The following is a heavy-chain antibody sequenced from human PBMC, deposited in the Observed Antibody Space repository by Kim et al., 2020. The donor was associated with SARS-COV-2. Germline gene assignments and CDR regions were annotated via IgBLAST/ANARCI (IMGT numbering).Heavy chain of an antibody. V-gene: IGHV5-51*01. Sequence: GESLKISCKASGYNFANNWIAFLRRIAVRIREGTGKIYRYEDTRTAKSSVRGKVTITADKSINTAYLQWSSLKASDTAIYYCARRDGGDGYKLRPTPLDYWGQGPLVTVSS. CDR3: ARRDGGDGYKLRPTPLDY. CDR2: IYRYEDT. D-gene: IGHD3-16*01. CDR1: GYNFANNW. J-gene: IGHJ4*02.